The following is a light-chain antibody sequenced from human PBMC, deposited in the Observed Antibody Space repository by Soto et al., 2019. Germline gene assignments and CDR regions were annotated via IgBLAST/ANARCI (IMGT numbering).Light chain of an antibody. Sequence: QAVVTQPPSVSGAPGQGVTISCTGSSSNIGAPYDVHWYQHLPGTAPKLLIYGGNNRPSGVPDRFSGSRSGTSASLAISGLQSEDEANYYCAAWDDSLNGYVFGTGTKLTVL. V-gene: IGLV1-40*01. CDR1: SSNIGAPYD. CDR2: GGN. J-gene: IGLJ1*01. CDR3: AAWDDSLNGYV.